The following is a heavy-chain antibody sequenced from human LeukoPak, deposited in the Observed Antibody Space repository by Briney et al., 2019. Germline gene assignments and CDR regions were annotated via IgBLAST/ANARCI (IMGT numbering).Heavy chain of an antibody. Sequence: SETLSLTCTVSGGSISSYYWSWIRQPPGKGLEWIGYIYYSRSTNYNPSLKSRVTISVDTSKNQFSLKLSSVTAADTAVYYCARNLDAQLRGAFDIWGQGTMVTVSS. CDR2: IYYSRST. CDR3: ARNLDAQLRGAFDI. J-gene: IGHJ3*02. CDR1: GGSISSYY. V-gene: IGHV4-59*01. D-gene: IGHD2-2*01.